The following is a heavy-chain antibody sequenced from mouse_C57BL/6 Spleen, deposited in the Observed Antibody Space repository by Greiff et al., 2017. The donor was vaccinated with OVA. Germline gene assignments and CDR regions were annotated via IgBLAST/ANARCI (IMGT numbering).Heavy chain of an antibody. CDR3: ARRPYYSNYHWYFDV. D-gene: IGHD2-5*01. J-gene: IGHJ1*03. CDR1: GYTFTSYW. Sequence: VKLQQSGAELVMPGASVKLSCKASGYTFTSYWMHWVKQRPGQGLEWIGEIDPSDSYTNYNQKFKGKSTLTVDKSSSTAYMQLSSLTSEDSAVYYCARRPYYSNYHWYFDVWGTGTTVTVSS. CDR2: IDPSDSYT. V-gene: IGHV1-69*01.